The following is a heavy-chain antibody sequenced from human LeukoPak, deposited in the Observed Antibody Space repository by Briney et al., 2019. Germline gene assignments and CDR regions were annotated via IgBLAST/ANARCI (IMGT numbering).Heavy chain of an antibody. CDR3: TRGRRILVGDTNAGDFFDF. V-gene: IGHV1-2*02. CDR2: LNPNSGDT. CDR1: GYTFSDYY. J-gene: IGHJ4*02. D-gene: IGHD1-26*01. Sequence: ASVKVSCKASGYTFSDYYIHWVRQAPGQGLEWMGWLNPNSGDTYSAQKFQGRVTMTRDTSISTAYIEVSRLRSDDTAMYYCTRGRRILVGDTNAGDFFDFWGQGPLVTVSS.